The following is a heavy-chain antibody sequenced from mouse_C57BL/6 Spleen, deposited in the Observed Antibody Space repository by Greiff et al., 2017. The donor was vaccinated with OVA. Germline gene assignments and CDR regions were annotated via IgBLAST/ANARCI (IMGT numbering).Heavy chain of an antibody. J-gene: IGHJ3*01. Sequence: EVQRVESGPELVKPGASVKISCKASGYSFTGYYMNWVKQSPEKSLEWIGEINPSTGGTTYNQKFKAKATLTVDKSSSTAYMQLKSLTSEDSAVYYCANGAYWGQGTLVTVSA. V-gene: IGHV1-42*01. CDR1: GYSFTGYY. CDR2: INPSTGGT. CDR3: ANGAY.